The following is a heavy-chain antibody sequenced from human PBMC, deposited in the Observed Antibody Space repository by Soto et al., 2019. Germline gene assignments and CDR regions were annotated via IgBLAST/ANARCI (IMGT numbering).Heavy chain of an antibody. J-gene: IGHJ6*02. CDR1: VFSLSTRGLC. V-gene: IGHV2-70*01. D-gene: IGHD3-22*01. CDR2: IDWDDDK. CDR3: ARFYGDSSGYYYYYSGMDV. Sequence: SGPTLVNPRQTLTLPYTFSVFSLSTRGLCVSWIRQPPGKALEWLALIDWDDDKYYSTSLETRLTISKDTSKNQVVLTMTNMESVDTATYYCARFYGDSSGYYYYYSGMDVWGQGTTVTVSS.